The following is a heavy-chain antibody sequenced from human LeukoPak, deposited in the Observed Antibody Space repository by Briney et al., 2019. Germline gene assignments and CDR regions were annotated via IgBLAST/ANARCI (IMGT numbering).Heavy chain of an antibody. D-gene: IGHD6-19*01. CDR1: GFTFSSFW. CDR2: INSVGSST. V-gene: IGHV3-74*01. Sequence: GGSLRLSCAASGFTFSSFWMHWVRQARGKGLVWVSRINSVGSSTSYADSVKGRFTVSRDDAKNTLYLQMNSLRAEDTAVYYCARERTSGWDAFDFWGQGTLVTVSS. J-gene: IGHJ4*02. CDR3: ARERTSGWDAFDF.